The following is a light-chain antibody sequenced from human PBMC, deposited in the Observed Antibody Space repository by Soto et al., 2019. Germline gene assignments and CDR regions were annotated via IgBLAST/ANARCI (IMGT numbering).Light chain of an antibody. Sequence: QSALTQPASVSGSPGQSITISCTGTSSDVGNYNYVSWYQQHPAKAPKLMIFEVSNRPSGISCRFSGSKSGNTASLTISGLKAEDEADYYCSSYTSSSNYVFGTGTKLTVL. CDR2: EVS. J-gene: IGLJ1*01. V-gene: IGLV2-14*01. CDR1: SSDVGNYNY. CDR3: SSYTSSSNYV.